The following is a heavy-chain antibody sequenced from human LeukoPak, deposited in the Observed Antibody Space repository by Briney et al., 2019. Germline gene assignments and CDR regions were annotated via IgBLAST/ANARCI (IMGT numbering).Heavy chain of an antibody. CDR2: VNPNSGNT. D-gene: IGHD2-2*02. J-gene: IGHJ4*02. CDR1: GYTFTSYD. Sequence: GASVKVSCKASGYTFTSYDINWVRQATGQGLEWMGWVNPNSGNTGYAQRFQGRVTMTRDTSISTAYMELSGLRSEDTAVYYCVRGTPYCSSASCYNYWGQGTPVTVSS. CDR3: VRGTPYCSSASCYNY. V-gene: IGHV1-8*01.